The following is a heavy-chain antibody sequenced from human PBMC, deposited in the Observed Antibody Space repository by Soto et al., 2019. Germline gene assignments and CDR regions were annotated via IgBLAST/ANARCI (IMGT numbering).Heavy chain of an antibody. J-gene: IGHJ3*02. CDR3: ASLCRDYYGSGSYLSAFDI. Sequence: QVQLQESGPGLVKPSETLSLTCTVSGGSISSYYWSWIRQPPGKGLEWIGYIYYSGSTNYNPSLKSRVTTSVDTSKNQFSLKLSSVTAADTAVYYCASLCRDYYGSGSYLSAFDIWGQGTMVTVSS. CDR1: GGSISSYY. D-gene: IGHD3-10*01. CDR2: IYYSGST. V-gene: IGHV4-59*01.